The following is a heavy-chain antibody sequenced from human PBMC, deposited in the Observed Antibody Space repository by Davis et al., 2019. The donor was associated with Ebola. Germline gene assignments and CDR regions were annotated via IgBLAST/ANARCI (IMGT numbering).Heavy chain of an antibody. Sequence: PGGSLRLSCVASGFTFSYSGMHWVRQAPGKGLEWVAFIQSDGSNKYYADSVKGRFTISRDNSKNTVYLQLNILRPEDTAVYNCAKDDGPRRLADPWGQGTLVTVSS. D-gene: IGHD5-24*01. CDR1: GFTFSYSG. J-gene: IGHJ5*02. CDR2: IQSDGSNK. V-gene: IGHV3-30*02. CDR3: AKDDGPRRLADP.